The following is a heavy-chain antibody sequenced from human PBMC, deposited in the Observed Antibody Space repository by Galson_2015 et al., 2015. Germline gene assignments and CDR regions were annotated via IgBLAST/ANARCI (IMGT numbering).Heavy chain of an antibody. CDR1: EFTFSSYY. D-gene: IGHD3-3*01. CDR3: ARQILDYDFWSGYYPTNFDY. J-gene: IGHJ4*02. Sequence: SLRLSCAASEFTFSSYYMRWVRQAPGKGLEWVSSISSTTTYIYYADSVEGRFTISRDNAKNSLYLQMNSLGAEDTAVYYCARQILDYDFWSGYYPTNFDYWGQGTLVTVSS. CDR2: ISSTTTYI. V-gene: IGHV3-21*01.